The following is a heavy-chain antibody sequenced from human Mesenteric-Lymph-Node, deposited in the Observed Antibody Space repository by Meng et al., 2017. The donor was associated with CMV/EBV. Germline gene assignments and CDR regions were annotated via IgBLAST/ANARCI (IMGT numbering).Heavy chain of an antibody. CDR1: GDSITKYY. CDR3: ATTLYPVAFLNYFDP. J-gene: IGHJ5*02. D-gene: IGHD3-3*02. CDR2: LYYSETA. Sequence: SETLSLTCTVSGDSITKYYGSWIRQPPGKGLEWIGYLYYSETAYYSPSLRSRVTISVDTTKNRFPLRLSSVTAADTAVYFCATTLYPVAFLNYFDPWGQGTLVTVSS. V-gene: IGHV4-59*01.